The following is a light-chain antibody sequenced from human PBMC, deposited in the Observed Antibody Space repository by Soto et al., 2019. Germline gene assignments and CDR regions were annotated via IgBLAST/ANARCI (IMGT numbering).Light chain of an antibody. CDR2: GAS. CDR3: QQYRSSSWT. CDR1: LTVSSGY. J-gene: IGKJ1*01. V-gene: IGKV3-20*01. Sequence: EIVLTQSPGTLSLSPGERATLSCRASLTVSSGYLAWYQKKPGRAPRLLIYGASSRATGIPDRFSDSGSGTDFTLTISRLEPEDFAVYYCQQYRSSSWTFGQGTKVEVK.